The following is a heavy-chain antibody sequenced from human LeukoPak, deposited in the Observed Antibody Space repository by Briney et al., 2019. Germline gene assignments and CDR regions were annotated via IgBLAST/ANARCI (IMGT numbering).Heavy chain of an antibody. V-gene: IGHV5-51*01. CDR1: GYSFTSYW. D-gene: IGHD1-26*01. CDR3: AREAGLVGATTGNAFEY. J-gene: IGHJ4*02. CDR2: IYPGDSDT. Sequence: GESLKISCKGSGYSFTSYWIGWVRQMPGKGLEWMGIIYPGDSDTRYSPSFQGQVTISADKSISTAYLQWSSLKASDTAMYYCAREAGLVGATTGNAFEYWGQGTLVTVSS.